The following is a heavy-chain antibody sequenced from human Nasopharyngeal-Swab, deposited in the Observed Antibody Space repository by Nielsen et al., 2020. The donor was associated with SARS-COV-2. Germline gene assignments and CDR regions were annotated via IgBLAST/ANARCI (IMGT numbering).Heavy chain of an antibody. Sequence: ASVKVSCKASGYSFRSYGINWVRQAPGQGLEWMGWISVYNADRNYAEKLQGRVSMTTDTSTTTGYMELRNLRSDDTAVYYCARGWCSGASCSNNWFDPWGQGTLVTVSS. CDR3: ARGWCSGASCSNNWFDP. D-gene: IGHD2-15*01. J-gene: IGHJ5*02. V-gene: IGHV1-18*01. CDR2: ISVYNADR. CDR1: GYSFRSYG.